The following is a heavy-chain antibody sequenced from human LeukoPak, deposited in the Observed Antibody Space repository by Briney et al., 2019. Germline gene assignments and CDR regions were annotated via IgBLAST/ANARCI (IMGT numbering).Heavy chain of an antibody. V-gene: IGHV4-59*08. D-gene: IGHD3-10*01. CDR1: GGSISSYY. CDR3: ARHSAYGRNWFDP. Sequence: SETLSLTCTVSGGSISSYYWSWIRQPPGKGLEWIGYIYYSGSTNYNPSLKSRVTISVDTSKNQFSLKLSSVTAADTAVYYCARHSAYGRNWFDPWGQGTLVTASS. CDR2: IYYSGST. J-gene: IGHJ5*02.